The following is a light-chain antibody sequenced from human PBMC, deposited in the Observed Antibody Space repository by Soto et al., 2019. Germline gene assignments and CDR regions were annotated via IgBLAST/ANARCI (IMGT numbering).Light chain of an antibody. V-gene: IGKV1-5*01. CDR2: DAS. J-gene: IGKJ1*01. CDR3: QQYNSYSQT. CDR1: QSISSW. Sequence: DIQMTQSPSTLPASVGDRVTITCRASQSISSWLAWYQQKPGKAPKLLIYDASSLESGVPSRFSGSGSGTEFTLTISSLQPDDFATYYCQQYNSYSQTFGQGTKWIS.